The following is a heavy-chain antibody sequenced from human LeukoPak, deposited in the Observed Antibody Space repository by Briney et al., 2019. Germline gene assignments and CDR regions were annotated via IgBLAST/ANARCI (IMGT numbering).Heavy chain of an antibody. Sequence: SETLSLTCTVPGGSISSYYWSWIRQPPGKGLEWIGYIYYSGSTNYNPSLKSRVTISVDTSKDQFSLKLTSVTAADTAVYYCARVMDAHDAFDIWGQGTMVTVSS. D-gene: IGHD3-10*01. CDR2: IYYSGST. CDR1: GGSISSYY. V-gene: IGHV4-59*01. CDR3: ARVMDAHDAFDI. J-gene: IGHJ3*02.